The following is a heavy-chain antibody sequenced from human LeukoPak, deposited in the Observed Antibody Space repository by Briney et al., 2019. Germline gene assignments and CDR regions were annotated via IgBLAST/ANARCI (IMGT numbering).Heavy chain of an antibody. CDR2: LHYSGST. J-gene: IGHJ6*03. Sequence: SETLSLTCTVSGGSISGYYWSWIRQPPGKGLEWIGYLHYSGSTNYNPSLKSRVTISVDTSKNQFSLKLSSVTAADTAVYYCARTTEGGYAYNYFYYYYMNVWGKGTTVTISS. CDR1: GGSISGYY. D-gene: IGHD5-12*01. CDR3: ARTTEGGYAYNYFYYYYMNV. V-gene: IGHV4-59*01.